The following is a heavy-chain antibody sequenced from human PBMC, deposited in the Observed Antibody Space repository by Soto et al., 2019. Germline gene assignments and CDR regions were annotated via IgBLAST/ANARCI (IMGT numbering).Heavy chain of an antibody. Sequence: SVKVSCKASGGTFSSYAISWVRQAPGQGLEWMGGIIPIFGTANYAQRFQGRVTITADESTSTAYMELSSLRSEDTAVYYCARTYGGSYPPFDYWGQGTLVTVSS. CDR2: IIPIFGTA. CDR1: GGTFSSYA. J-gene: IGHJ4*02. D-gene: IGHD1-26*01. CDR3: ARTYGGSYPPFDY. V-gene: IGHV1-69*13.